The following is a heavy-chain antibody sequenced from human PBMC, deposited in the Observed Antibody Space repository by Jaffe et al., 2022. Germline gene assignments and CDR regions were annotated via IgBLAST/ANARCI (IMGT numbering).Heavy chain of an antibody. V-gene: IGHV3-30*02. CDR3: TKNRIAVAPAAPFDY. Sequence: QVQLVESGGGVVQPGGSLRLSCEASGFTFNSYGMHWVRQAPGKGLEWVAFLRYDANNYYYADSVRGRFTISRDNSKNTLYLQMNSLRAEDTAVYFCTKNRIAVAPAAPFDYWGQGTLVTVSS. CDR1: GFTFNSYG. CDR2: LRYDANNY. J-gene: IGHJ4*02. D-gene: IGHD2-2*01.